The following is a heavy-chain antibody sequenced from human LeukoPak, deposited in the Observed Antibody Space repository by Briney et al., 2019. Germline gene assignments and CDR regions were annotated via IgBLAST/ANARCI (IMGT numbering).Heavy chain of an antibody. CDR2: IKQDGIEK. J-gene: IGHJ6*03. CDR3: ARVWSGYSYGYGYYYYYMDV. V-gene: IGHV3-7*01. CDR1: GFTFSSYW. D-gene: IGHD5-18*01. Sequence: GGSLRLSCAASGFTFSSYWMSGVRQAPGKGLEGVANIKQDGIEKDYVDSVKGRLNISLDNAKNSLYLKMNSMRAEDTAVYYCARVWSGYSYGYGYYYYYMDVWGKGTTVTVSS.